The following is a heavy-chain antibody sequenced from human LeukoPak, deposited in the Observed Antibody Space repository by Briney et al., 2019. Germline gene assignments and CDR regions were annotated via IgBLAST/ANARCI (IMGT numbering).Heavy chain of an antibody. V-gene: IGHV4-61*02. J-gene: IGHJ5*02. CDR1: GDSISSGSYY. CDR2: IYTSGRT. Sequence: SQTLSLTCTVSGDSISSGSYYRSWIRQPAGKRLAWSGRIYTSGRTDYNPSLKSRVTISVDTSKNQFSPKLNFVTAMAKSESYWARDKSLAYCGGDCYPETWGQGALVTVSS. D-gene: IGHD2-21*01. CDR3: ARDKSLAYCGGDCYPET.